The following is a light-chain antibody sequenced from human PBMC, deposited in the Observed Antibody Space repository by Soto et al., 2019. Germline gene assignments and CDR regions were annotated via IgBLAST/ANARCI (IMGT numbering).Light chain of an antibody. CDR2: AAS. CDR1: QAIRDD. Sequence: DIQMTQSPSSLSASVGDRVTITCRARQAIRDDLNWYQHKPGKAPKRLIYAASTLESGVPSRVSGSGYDTEFSLTINGLQPEDSATYYCLQHNSFPPWTFGQGTRVEVK. CDR3: LQHNSFPPWT. V-gene: IGKV1-17*01. J-gene: IGKJ1*01.